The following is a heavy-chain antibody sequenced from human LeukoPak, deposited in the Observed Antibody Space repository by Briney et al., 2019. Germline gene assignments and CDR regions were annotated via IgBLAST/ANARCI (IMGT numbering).Heavy chain of an antibody. CDR3: VKDSSSWYGGVDN. Sequence: GGSLRLSCSASGFTFSSYAMHWVRQAPGKGLEYVSAISSNGVSTYYADSVKGRFTISRDISKNTLYLQMSSLRAEDTAVYYCVKDSSSWYGGVDNWGQGTLVTVSS. J-gene: IGHJ4*02. V-gene: IGHV3-64D*06. D-gene: IGHD6-13*01. CDR1: GFTFSSYA. CDR2: ISSNGVST.